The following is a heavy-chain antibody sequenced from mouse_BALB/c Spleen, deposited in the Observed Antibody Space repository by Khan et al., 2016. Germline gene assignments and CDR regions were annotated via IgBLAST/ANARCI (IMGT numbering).Heavy chain of an antibody. Sequence: QMQLEESGAELAKPGASVKMSCKASGYTFTSYWMHWVKQRPGQGLEWIGYINPSTGYTEYNQKFKDKATLTADKSSSTAYMQLSSLTSEDSAVYYCARYGNAMDYWGQGTSVTVSS. D-gene: IGHD2-10*02. J-gene: IGHJ4*01. V-gene: IGHV1-7*01. CDR2: INPSTGYT. CDR1: GYTFTSYW. CDR3: ARYGNAMDY.